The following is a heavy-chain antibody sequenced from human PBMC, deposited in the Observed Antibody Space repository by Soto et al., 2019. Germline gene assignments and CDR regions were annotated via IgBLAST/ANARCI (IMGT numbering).Heavy chain of an antibody. V-gene: IGHV3-30-3*01. CDR2: ISYDGSNK. Sequence: GGSLRLSCAASGFTFSSYAMHWVRQAPGKGLEWVAVISYDGSNKYYADSVKGRFTISRDNSKNTLYLQMNSLRAEDTAVYYCARDRLRNRWPFDYWGQGTMVTVYS. J-gene: IGHJ4*02. CDR1: GFTFSSYA. CDR3: ARDRLRNRWPFDY. D-gene: IGHD5-12*01.